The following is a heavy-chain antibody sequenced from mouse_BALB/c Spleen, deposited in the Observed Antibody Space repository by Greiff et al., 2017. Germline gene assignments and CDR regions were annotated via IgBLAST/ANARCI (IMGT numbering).Heavy chain of an antibody. CDR1: GYAFTNYL. Sequence: QVQLQQSGAELVRPGTSVKVSCKASGYAFTNYLIEWVKQRPGQGLEWIGVINPGSGGTNYNEKFKGKATLTADKSSSTAYMQLSSLTSDDSAVYFCARGNYHYAMDYWGQGTSVTVSS. CDR3: ARGNYHYAMDY. V-gene: IGHV1-54*01. D-gene: IGHD2-1*01. J-gene: IGHJ4*01. CDR2: INPGSGGT.